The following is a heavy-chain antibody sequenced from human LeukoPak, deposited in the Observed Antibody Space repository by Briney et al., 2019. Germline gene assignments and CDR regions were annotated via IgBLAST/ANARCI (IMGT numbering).Heavy chain of an antibody. Sequence: ASVKVSCKASGGTFSSYAISWVRQAPGQGLEWMGGIIPIFGTANYAQKFQGRVTITTDESTSTAYMELSSLRSDDTAVYYCARVLTKYAFDIWGQGTMVTVSS. CDR1: GGTFSSYA. CDR2: IIPIFGTA. V-gene: IGHV1-69*05. D-gene: IGHD3-3*01. CDR3: ARVLTKYAFDI. J-gene: IGHJ3*02.